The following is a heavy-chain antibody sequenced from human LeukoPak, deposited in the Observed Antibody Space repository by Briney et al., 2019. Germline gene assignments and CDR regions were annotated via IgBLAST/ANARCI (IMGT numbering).Heavy chain of an antibody. V-gene: IGHV4-4*02. Sequence: PSETLSLTCAVSGDSMSSSNWWSWVRQPPGKGLEWIGEIYHTGNTNYSPSLKGRVTISVDTFKNQFSLKLSSVTAADTAVYYCARDSRASGWYDYWGQGTLVTVSS. CDR3: ARDSRASGWYDY. D-gene: IGHD6-19*01. CDR2: IYHTGNT. CDR1: GDSMSSSNW. J-gene: IGHJ4*02.